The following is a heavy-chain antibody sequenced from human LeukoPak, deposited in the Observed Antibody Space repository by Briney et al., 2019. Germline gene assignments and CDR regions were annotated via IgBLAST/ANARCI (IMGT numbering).Heavy chain of an antibody. Sequence: SETLSLTCTVSGGSISSYYWSWIRQPPGKGLEWIGYIYYSGSTNYNPSLKSRVTISVDTSKNQFSLKLSSVTAADTAVYYCARARGYYDFWSGYYDFDYWGQGTLVTVSS. CDR1: GGSISSYY. CDR3: ARARGYYDFWSGYYDFDY. J-gene: IGHJ4*02. V-gene: IGHV4-59*01. D-gene: IGHD3-3*01. CDR2: IYYSGST.